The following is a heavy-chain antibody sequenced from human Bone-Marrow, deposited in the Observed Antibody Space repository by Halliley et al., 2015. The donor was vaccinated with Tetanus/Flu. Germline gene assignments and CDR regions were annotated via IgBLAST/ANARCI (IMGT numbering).Heavy chain of an antibody. J-gene: IGHJ6*02. V-gene: IGHV4-34*01. Sequence: TLSLTCAVYGESFSGYYWNWIRQPPGKELEWIGEINHSGSTNYNPSLKSRVTISVDTSKNQISLNLTSVTAADTAVYYCARAVWQRLPPSHYYYAMALWGRGTAVTVSS. CDR3: ARAVWQRLPPSHYYYAMAL. CDR1: GESFSGYY. CDR2: INHSGST. D-gene: IGHD5-12*01.